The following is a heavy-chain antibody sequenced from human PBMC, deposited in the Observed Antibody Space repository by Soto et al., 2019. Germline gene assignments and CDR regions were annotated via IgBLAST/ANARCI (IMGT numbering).Heavy chain of an antibody. CDR1: GFTFSDHY. J-gene: IGHJ4*02. CDR2: TRNKANSYTT. Sequence: PGGSLRLSCAASGFTFSDHYMDWVRQAPGKGLEWVGRTRNKANSYTTEYAASVKGRFTISRDDSKNSLYLQMNSLKTEDTTVYYCARKVYYYDSSGYYYYDYWGQGTLVTVSS. V-gene: IGHV3-72*01. CDR3: ARKVYYYDSSGYYYYDY. D-gene: IGHD3-22*01.